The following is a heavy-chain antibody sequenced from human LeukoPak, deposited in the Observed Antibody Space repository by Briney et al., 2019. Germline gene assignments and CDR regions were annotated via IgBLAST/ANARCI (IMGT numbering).Heavy chain of an antibody. V-gene: IGHV4-59*01. Sequence: SETLSLTCTVSGGSISSYYWSWIRQPAGKGLEWIGYIYYSGSTNYNPSLKSRVTISVDTSKNQFSLKLSSVTAADTAVYYCARAAAYSSSWYWFDPWGQGTLVTVSS. CDR2: IYYSGST. CDR1: GGSISSYY. J-gene: IGHJ5*02. D-gene: IGHD6-13*01. CDR3: ARAAAYSSSWYWFDP.